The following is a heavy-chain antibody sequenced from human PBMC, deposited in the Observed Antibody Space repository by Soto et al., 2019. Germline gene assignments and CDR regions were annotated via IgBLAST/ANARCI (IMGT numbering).Heavy chain of an antibody. CDR1: GDTFRNYA. CDR3: ASLAGHYYYGMDV. CDR2: NTPIFGTA. J-gene: IGHJ6*02. V-gene: IGHV1-69*13. Sequence: SVKVSCKSSGDTFRNYAITWVRQSPKQGREWMGRNTPIFGTANYAQKFQGRVTITADESTSTAYMELSSLRSEDTAVYYGASLAGHYYYGMDVWGQGTTVTVSS. D-gene: IGHD3-3*02.